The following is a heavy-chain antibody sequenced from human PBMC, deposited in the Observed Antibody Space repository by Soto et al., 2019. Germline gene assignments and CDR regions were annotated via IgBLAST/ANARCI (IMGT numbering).Heavy chain of an antibody. CDR1: GFTFSSYG. CDR2: ISYDGSNK. CDR3: AKDASGSGYFDY. Sequence: GGALRLSCAASGFTFSSYGMHWFRQAPGKGLEWVAVISYDGSNKYYADSVKGRFTISRDNSKNTLYLQMNSLRAEDTAVYYCAKDASGSGYFDYWGQGTLVTVSS. D-gene: IGHD3-10*01. V-gene: IGHV3-30*18. J-gene: IGHJ4*02.